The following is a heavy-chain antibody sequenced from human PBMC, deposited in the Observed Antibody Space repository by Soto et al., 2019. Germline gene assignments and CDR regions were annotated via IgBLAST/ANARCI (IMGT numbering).Heavy chain of an antibody. CDR1: GFTFSSYG. J-gene: IGHJ6*02. CDR3: AKVYCSSTSCPQGFHYGMDV. D-gene: IGHD2-2*01. CDR2: ISYDGSNK. V-gene: IGHV3-30*18. Sequence: QVQLVESGGGVVQPGRSLRLSCAASGFTFSSYGMHWVRQAPGKGLEWVAVISYDGSNKYYADSVKGRFTISRDKSKNTLYLQMNSLRAEDTAVYYCAKVYCSSTSCPQGFHYGMDVWGQGTTVTVSS.